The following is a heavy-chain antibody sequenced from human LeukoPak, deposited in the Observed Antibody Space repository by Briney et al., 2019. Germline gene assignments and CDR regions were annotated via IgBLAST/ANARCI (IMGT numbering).Heavy chain of an antibody. J-gene: IGHJ4*02. D-gene: IGHD5-12*01. CDR3: ARDGGYDSYYFDY. CDR2: MNEDGSEK. Sequence: GGSLRLSCAASGFTLGTFWMSWVRQAPGKGLEWVANMNEDGSEKNYVDSVKGRFTVSRDNGNNSLYLQMNSLRAEDTAVYYCARDGGYDSYYFDYWGQGTLVTVSS. CDR1: GFTLGTFW. V-gene: IGHV3-7*01.